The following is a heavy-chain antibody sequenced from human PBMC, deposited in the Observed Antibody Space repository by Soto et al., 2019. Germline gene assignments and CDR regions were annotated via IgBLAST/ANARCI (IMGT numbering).Heavy chain of an antibody. CDR3: TRRGRQSANWFDP. CDR1: GGTFNSYS. J-gene: IGHJ5*02. CDR2: IIPMSGRP. V-gene: IGHV1-69*06. Sequence: QVQLVQSGAEVKTPGSSVKVSCKASGGTFNSYSIDWVRQAPGQGFEWMGGIIPMSGRPNYAQRFQGRVTFSADTSTNTVYMEVNSLTQEDTAVYYCTRRGRQSANWFDPWGQGTLVTVSS.